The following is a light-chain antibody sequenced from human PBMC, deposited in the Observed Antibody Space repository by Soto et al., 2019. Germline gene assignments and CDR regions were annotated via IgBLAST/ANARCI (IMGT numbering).Light chain of an antibody. CDR2: DAS. J-gene: IGKJ1*01. CDR1: QHINTW. Sequence: DIQRTQSPSTLSASVGDRVTITCRASQHINTWLAWYQHKPGKAPDLLIYDASSLKSGVPSRFSGSGSGTDFTLTISSMQPDDFATYYCQVYNFYSWTFGQGTKVDIK. CDR3: QVYNFYSWT. V-gene: IGKV1-5*01.